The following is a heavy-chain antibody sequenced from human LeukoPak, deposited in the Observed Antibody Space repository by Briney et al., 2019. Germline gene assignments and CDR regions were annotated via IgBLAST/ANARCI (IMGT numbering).Heavy chain of an antibody. Sequence: SSETLSLTCAVYGGSFSGYYWSWIRQPPGKGLEWIGEINHSGSTNYNPSLKSRVTISVDTSKNQFSLKLSSVTAADTAVYYCASATGDGDEYWGQGTLVTVSS. J-gene: IGHJ4*02. D-gene: IGHD7-27*01. V-gene: IGHV4-34*01. CDR2: INHSGST. CDR1: GGSFSGYY. CDR3: ASATGDGDEY.